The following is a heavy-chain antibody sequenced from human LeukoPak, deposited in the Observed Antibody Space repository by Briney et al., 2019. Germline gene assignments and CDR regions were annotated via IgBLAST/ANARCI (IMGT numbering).Heavy chain of an antibody. D-gene: IGHD6-6*01. Sequence: GGSLRLSCADPAVTITRYAMRWVGQAPGKGLEWVSDINDNGGSTFYADSVKGRFTISRDNSKNTLYMQMNSLRAEDTAVYYCAKKLGSSPGDFFDYWGQGTLVTVSS. CDR1: AVTITRYA. CDR2: INDNGGST. J-gene: IGHJ4*02. V-gene: IGHV3-23*01. CDR3: AKKLGSSPGDFFDY.